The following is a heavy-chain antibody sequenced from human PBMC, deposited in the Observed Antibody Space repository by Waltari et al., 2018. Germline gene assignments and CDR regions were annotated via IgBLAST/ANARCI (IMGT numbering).Heavy chain of an antibody. D-gene: IGHD3-9*01. CDR1: GGTFSSYA. J-gene: IGHJ3*02. CDR3: AREPPPRDILTGDHDAFDI. Sequence: QVQLVQSGAEVKKPGSSVKVSCKASGGTFSSYAISWVRQAPGQGLEWMGGIIPIFGKANYAKKFKGRVTSTTDESTSTAYMELSSLRSEDTAVYYCAREPPPRDILTGDHDAFDIWGQGTMVTVSS. V-gene: IGHV1-69*05. CDR2: IIPIFGKA.